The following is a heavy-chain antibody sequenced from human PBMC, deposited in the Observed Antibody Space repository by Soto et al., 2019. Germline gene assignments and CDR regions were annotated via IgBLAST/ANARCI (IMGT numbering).Heavy chain of an antibody. V-gene: IGHV3-66*01. CDR1: GFTVSSNY. CDR3: ASKYCSGGSCYSLGAFDI. J-gene: IGHJ3*02. D-gene: IGHD2-15*01. Sequence: GGSLRLSCAASGFTVSSNYMSWVRQAPGKGLEWVSVIYSGGSTYYADSVKGRFTISRDNSKNTLYLQMNSLRAEDTAVYYCASKYCSGGSCYSLGAFDIWGQGTMVTVSS. CDR2: IYSGGST.